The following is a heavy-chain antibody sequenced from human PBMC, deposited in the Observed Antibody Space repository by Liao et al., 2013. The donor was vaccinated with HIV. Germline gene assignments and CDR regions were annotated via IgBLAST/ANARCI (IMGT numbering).Heavy chain of an antibody. D-gene: IGHD3-3*01. CDR3: ARESSTDYDSFYFDD. CDR2: VYISGST. CDR1: GASISSGSAY. J-gene: IGHJ4*02. V-gene: IGHV4-61*02. Sequence: QVQLQESGPGLVKPSQTLSLTCTVSGASISSGSAYWSWIRQPAGKRLEWLGRVYISGSTDYNPSLRSRVIISVDASKNQFSLSLSSLTAADTAVYYCARESSTDYDSFYFDDWGQGTLVTVSS.